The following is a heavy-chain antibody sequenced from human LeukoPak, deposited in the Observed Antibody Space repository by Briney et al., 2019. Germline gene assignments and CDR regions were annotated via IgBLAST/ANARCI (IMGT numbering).Heavy chain of an antibody. CDR3: ARYVSWGVGAFDI. Sequence: PSETLSLTCTVSGGSISSSSYYWGWIRQPPGKGLEWIGSIYYSGSTYYNPSLKSRVTISVDTSKNQFSPKLSSVTAADTAVYYCARYVSWGVGAFDIWGQGTMVTVSS. CDR2: IYYSGST. CDR1: GGSISSSSYY. D-gene: IGHD3-10*01. V-gene: IGHV4-39*01. J-gene: IGHJ3*02.